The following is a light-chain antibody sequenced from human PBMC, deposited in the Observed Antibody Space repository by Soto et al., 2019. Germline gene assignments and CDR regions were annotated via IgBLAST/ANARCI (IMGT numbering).Light chain of an antibody. CDR2: VAS. V-gene: IGKV3-11*01. CDR3: QQRDKLPRT. J-gene: IGKJ2*01. Sequence: DIVLTQSPATLSLSPGERATLSCRASQSVGSYLAWFQHKPGQAPRLLIYVASNRATDIPGRFSGCGSGTDFTLTISSLESGDSAVYYCQQRDKLPRTFGQGTKLEIK. CDR1: QSVGSY.